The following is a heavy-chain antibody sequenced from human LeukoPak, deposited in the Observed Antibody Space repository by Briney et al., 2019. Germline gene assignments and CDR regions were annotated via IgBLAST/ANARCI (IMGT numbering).Heavy chain of an antibody. D-gene: IGHD5-12*01. CDR3: TTHYRGYDLVVDY. V-gene: IGHV1-24*01. CDR2: FDAEDGET. Sequence: GSVKVSCKVSGSPLTELSMHWVRPTPGKGLEWMGGFDAEDGETIYAQKFQGRVTMTEDTATDTTYMELSSLRSEDTAVYYCTTHYRGYDLVVDYWGQGTLVTVSS. CDR1: GSPLTELS. J-gene: IGHJ4*02.